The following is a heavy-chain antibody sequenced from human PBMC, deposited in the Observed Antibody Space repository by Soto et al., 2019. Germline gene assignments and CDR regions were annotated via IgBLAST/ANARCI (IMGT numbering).Heavy chain of an antibody. CDR2: ISGSGGST. Sequence: NHAISRVRKATGKGLEWVSAISGSGGSTYYADSVKGRFTISRDNSKNTLYLQMNSLRAEDTAVYYCARNLVLRGSWTLTHYFHCFGYWGQGTLVNGSS. D-gene: IGHD2-15*01. J-gene: IGHJ4*02. CDR3: ARNLVLRGSWTLTHYFHCFGY. CDR1: NHA. V-gene: IGHV3-23*01.